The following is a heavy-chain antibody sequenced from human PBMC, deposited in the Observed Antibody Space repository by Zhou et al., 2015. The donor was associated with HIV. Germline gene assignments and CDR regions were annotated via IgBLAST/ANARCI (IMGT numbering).Heavy chain of an antibody. CDR1: GYTFTSYD. CDR3: ARALFPPGIAVAGTGWFDP. J-gene: IGHJ5*02. V-gene: IGHV1-8*01. CDR2: MNPNSGYT. Sequence: QVQLVQSGAEVKKPGASVKVSCKASGYTFTSYDISWVRQATGQGLEWVGWMNPNSGYTGYAQKFQGRVTMTRNTSISTAYMELSSLRSEDTAVYYCARALFPPGIAVAGTGWFDPWGQGTLVTVSS. D-gene: IGHD6-19*01.